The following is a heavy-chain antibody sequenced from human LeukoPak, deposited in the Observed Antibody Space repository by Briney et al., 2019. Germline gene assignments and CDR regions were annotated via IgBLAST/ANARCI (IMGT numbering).Heavy chain of an antibody. CDR2: ISGSGGST. CDR1: GFTFSSYA. D-gene: IGHD3-10*01. Sequence: GGSLRLSCTASGFTFSSYAMSWVRQAPGKGLEWVSAISGSGGSTYYADSVKGRFTISRDNSKNTLYLQMNSLRAEDTAVYYCAKGRGTMVRGVISVTFDYWGQGTLVTVSS. V-gene: IGHV3-23*01. CDR3: AKGRGTMVRGVISVTFDY. J-gene: IGHJ4*02.